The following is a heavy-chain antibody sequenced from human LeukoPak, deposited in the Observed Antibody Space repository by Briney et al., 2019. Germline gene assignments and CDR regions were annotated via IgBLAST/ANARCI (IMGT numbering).Heavy chain of an antibody. V-gene: IGHV3-30*18. CDR3: AKDLWELLKRNDAFDI. Sequence: GRSLRLSCEASGFTFSSYGMHWVRQAPGKGLEWVAVISYDGSNKYYADSVKGRFTISRDNSKNTLYLQMNSLRAEDTAVYYCAKDLWELLKRNDAFDIWGQGTMVTVSS. J-gene: IGHJ3*02. CDR1: GFTFSSYG. CDR2: ISYDGSNK. D-gene: IGHD1-26*01.